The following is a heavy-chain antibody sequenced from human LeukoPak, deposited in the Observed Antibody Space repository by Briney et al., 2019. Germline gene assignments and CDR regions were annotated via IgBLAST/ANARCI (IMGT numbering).Heavy chain of an antibody. V-gene: IGHV1-2*02. J-gene: IGHJ5*02. D-gene: IGHD3-22*01. CDR1: GYTFTGYY. Sequence: ASVKVSCKASGYTFTGYYMHWVRQAPRQGLVWMGWINPNSGGTNYAQKFQGRVTMTRDTSISTAYMELSRLRSDDTAVYYCARDFCYDSSGCCPRCWFDPWGQGTLVTVSS. CDR2: INPNSGGT. CDR3: ARDFCYDSSGCCPRCWFDP.